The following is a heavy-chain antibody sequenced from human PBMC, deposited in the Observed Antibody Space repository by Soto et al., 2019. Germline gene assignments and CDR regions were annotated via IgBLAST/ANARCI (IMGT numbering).Heavy chain of an antibody. CDR1: GGSISSYY. D-gene: IGHD3-16*02. V-gene: IGHV4-59*01. Sequence: SETLSLTCTVSGGSISSYYWSWIRQPPGKGLEWIGYIYYSGSTNYNPSLKSRVTISVDTSKNQFSLKLSSVTAADTAVYYCARVGGLGELSLYLVWGQGTLVTVSS. J-gene: IGHJ4*02. CDR3: ARVGGLGELSLYLV. CDR2: IYYSGST.